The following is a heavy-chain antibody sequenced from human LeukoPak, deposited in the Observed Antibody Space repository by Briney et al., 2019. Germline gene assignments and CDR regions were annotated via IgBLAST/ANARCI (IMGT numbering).Heavy chain of an antibody. CDR3: ARGRLVYVELGLRFDY. CDR1: GYTFTGYY. V-gene: IGHV1-2*06. CDR2: INPNSGGT. Sequence: ASVKVSCKASGYTFTGYYMHWVRQAPGQGLEWMGLINPNSGGTNYAQKFQGRVTMTRDTSISTAYMELSRLRSDDTAVYYCARGRLVYVELGLRFDYWGQGTLVTVSS. J-gene: IGHJ4*02. D-gene: IGHD1-7*01.